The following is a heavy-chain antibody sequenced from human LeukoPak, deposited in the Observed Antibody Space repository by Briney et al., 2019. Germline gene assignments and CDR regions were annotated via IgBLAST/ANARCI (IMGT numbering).Heavy chain of an antibody. Sequence: SETLSLTCTVSGGSIADYYWSWIRQFPGKGLEWIGYISYRGSTSYNPSLNSRVSISLDTSKNQLSLRLNSVTAADTAVYYCASFRGYHFDYWGQGTLVTVSS. V-gene: IGHV4-59*12. CDR3: ASFRGYHFDY. D-gene: IGHD3-22*01. CDR1: GGSIADYY. CDR2: ISYRGST. J-gene: IGHJ4*02.